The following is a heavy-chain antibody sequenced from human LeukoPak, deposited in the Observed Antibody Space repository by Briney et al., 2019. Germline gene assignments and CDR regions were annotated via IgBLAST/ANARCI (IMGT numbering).Heavy chain of an antibody. D-gene: IGHD4-17*01. V-gene: IGHV3-74*01. CDR1: GFTFSSYW. CDR3: ARVLRSHGDLFDY. J-gene: IGHJ4*02. Sequence: GGSLRLSCEASGFTFSSYWMHWVRQAPVKGLVWVSRINTDGSSTSYADSVKGRFTISRDNAKNTLYLQMNSLRAEDTAVYYCARVLRSHGDLFDYWGQGTLVTVSS. CDR2: INTDGSST.